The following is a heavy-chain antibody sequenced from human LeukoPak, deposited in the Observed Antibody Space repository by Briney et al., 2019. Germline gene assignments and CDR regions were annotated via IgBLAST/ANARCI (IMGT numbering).Heavy chain of an antibody. V-gene: IGHV4-59*01. CDR1: GGSISSYY. CDR2: IYYSGST. D-gene: IGHD5-18*01. Sequence: SEALSLTCTVSGGSISSYYWSWIRQPPGKGLEWIGYIYYSGSTNYNPSLKSRVTISVDTSKNQFSLKLSSVTAADTAVYYCAREKGRYSSPDYWGQGTLVTVSS. CDR3: AREKGRYSSPDY. J-gene: IGHJ4*02.